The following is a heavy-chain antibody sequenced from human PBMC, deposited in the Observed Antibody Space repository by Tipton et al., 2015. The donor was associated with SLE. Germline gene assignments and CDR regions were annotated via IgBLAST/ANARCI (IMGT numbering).Heavy chain of an antibody. D-gene: IGHD3-10*01. J-gene: IGHJ1*01. V-gene: IGHV4-34*09. CDR2: ITYSGHT. Sequence: TLSLTCAVYRGSFSGYYWSWIRRPPGKGLEWIGHITYSGHTLYNPSLQSRVTISVDTPKNQFSLKLTSVTAADTAVYFCATSRPWGVITQYFHHWGQGTVVIVSS. CDR1: RGSFSGYY. CDR3: ATSRPWGVITQYFHH.